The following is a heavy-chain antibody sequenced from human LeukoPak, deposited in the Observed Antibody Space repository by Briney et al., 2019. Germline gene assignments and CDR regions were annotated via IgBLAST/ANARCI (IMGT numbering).Heavy chain of an antibody. CDR1: GGSISSSSFY. Sequence: SETQSLTCTVSGGSISSSSFYWGWIRQPPGKGLEWIGSIYYSGITYYKSSLKSRVTISVDTSKNQFSLKLSSVTAADTAVYYCARSPAGIAVAAWFDPWGQGTLVTVSS. J-gene: IGHJ5*02. V-gene: IGHV4-39*01. CDR2: IYYSGIT. CDR3: ARSPAGIAVAAWFDP. D-gene: IGHD6-19*01.